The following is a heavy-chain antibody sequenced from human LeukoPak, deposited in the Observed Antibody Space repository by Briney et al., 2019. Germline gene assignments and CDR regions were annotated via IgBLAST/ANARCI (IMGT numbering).Heavy chain of an antibody. V-gene: IGHV1-2*02. CDR2: INPNSGGT. CDR1: GYTFTGYY. CDR3: ARDLEDIVVVPAALNYFDY. J-gene: IGHJ4*02. D-gene: IGHD2-2*01. Sequence: ASVKVSCKASGYTFTGYYMHWVRQAPGQGLEWMGWINPNSGGTNYAQKFQGRVTMTRDTSISTAYMELSRQRSDDTAVYYCARDLEDIVVVPAALNYFDYWGQGTLVTVSS.